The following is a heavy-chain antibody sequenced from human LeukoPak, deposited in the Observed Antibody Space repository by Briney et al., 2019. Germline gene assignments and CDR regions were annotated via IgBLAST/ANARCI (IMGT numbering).Heavy chain of an antibody. CDR3: ASGVLPTPYYYYYYYMDV. V-gene: IGHV4-38-2*02. CDR1: GYSISSGYY. Sequence: PSETLSLTCTVSGYSISSGYYWGWIRQPPGKGLEWIGSIYHSGSTYYNPSLKSRVTISVDTSKNQFSLKLSSVTAADTAVYYCASGVLPTPYYYYYYYMDVWGKGTTVTVSS. J-gene: IGHJ6*03. CDR2: IYHSGST. D-gene: IGHD3-10*01.